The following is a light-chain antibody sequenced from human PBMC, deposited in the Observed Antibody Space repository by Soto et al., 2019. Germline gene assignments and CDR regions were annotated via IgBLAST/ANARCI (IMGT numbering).Light chain of an antibody. J-gene: IGKJ1*01. CDR3: QQYNGYSTRT. V-gene: IGKV1-5*01. Sequence: DIHLTQSPSTLSASVGDRVTITCRASQSVSIWLAWYRQKPGKAPEVLVWDASSLQRGVPSRFSGSGSGTEFTLTISSLQPDDFATYYCQQYNGYSTRTFGQGTKVDIK. CDR1: QSVSIW. CDR2: DAS.